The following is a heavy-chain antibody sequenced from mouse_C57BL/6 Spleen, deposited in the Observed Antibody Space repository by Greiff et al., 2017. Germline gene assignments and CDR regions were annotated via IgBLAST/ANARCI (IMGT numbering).Heavy chain of an antibody. V-gene: IGHV1-82*01. CDR3: ARGLWRGLDY. Sequence: QVQLQQSGPELVKPGASVKISCKASGYAFSSSWMNWVKQRPGKGLEWIGRIYPGDGDTNYNGKFKGKATLTADKSSSTAYMQLSSLTSEDSAVYFCARGLWRGLDYWGQGTTLTVSS. CDR2: IYPGDGDT. J-gene: IGHJ2*01. CDR1: GYAFSSSW. D-gene: IGHD1-1*02.